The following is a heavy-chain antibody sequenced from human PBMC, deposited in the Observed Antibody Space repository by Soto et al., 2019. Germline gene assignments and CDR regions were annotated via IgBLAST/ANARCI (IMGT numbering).Heavy chain of an antibody. CDR2: IKSKTDGGTT. J-gene: IGHJ4*02. CDR3: TTVGYDFWSGYYEDY. D-gene: IGHD3-3*01. CDR1: GFTFSNAW. V-gene: IGHV3-15*01. Sequence: EVQLVESGGGLVKPGGSLRLSCAASGFTFSNAWMSWVRQAPGKGLEWVGRIKSKTDGGTTDYAAPVKGRFTISRDDSKNTLYLQMNSLKTEDTAVYYCTTVGYDFWSGYYEDYWGQGTLVTVSS.